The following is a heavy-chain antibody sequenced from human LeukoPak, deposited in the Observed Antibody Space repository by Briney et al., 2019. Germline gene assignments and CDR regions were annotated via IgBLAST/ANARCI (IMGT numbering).Heavy chain of an antibody. J-gene: IGHJ4*02. CDR2: ISYDGSNK. Sequence: GGSLRLSCSPSTFSLARLALDTVRQAPGKGLEWVAVISYDGSNKYYADSVKGRFTISRDNSKNTLYLQMNSLRAEDTAVYYCARDTSLVSYYYDSLDYWGQGTLVTVTS. V-gene: IGHV3-30-3*01. D-gene: IGHD3-22*01. CDR1: TFSLARLA. CDR3: ARDTSLVSYYYDSLDY.